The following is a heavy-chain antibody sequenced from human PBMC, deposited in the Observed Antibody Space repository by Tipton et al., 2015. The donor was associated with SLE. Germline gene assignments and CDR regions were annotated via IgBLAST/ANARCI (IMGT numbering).Heavy chain of an antibody. CDR1: GYTFTTYD. V-gene: IGHV1-18*01. D-gene: IGHD5-18*01. J-gene: IGHJ3*02. CDR3: VRDPTDTVMVSDAFDI. Sequence: QVQLVQSGAEVKKPGASVKVSCKASGYTFTTYDFSWVRQAPGQGLEWMGWVSAHNGNTKYAQKFQGRVTMTTDTSTSTAYMELRRLTSDDTAVYYCVRDPTDTVMVSDAFDIWGQGTMVSVSS. CDR2: VSAHNGNT.